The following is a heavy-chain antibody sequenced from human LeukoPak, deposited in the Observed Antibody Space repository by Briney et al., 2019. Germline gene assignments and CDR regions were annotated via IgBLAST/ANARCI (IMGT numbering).Heavy chain of an antibody. D-gene: IGHD3-3*01. V-gene: IGHV1-69*05. CDR1: GGTFSSYA. J-gene: IGHJ4*02. CDR3: ARNPNYDFWSGYYFDY. Sequence: SVKVSCKASGGTFSSYAISWVRQAPGQGLEWMGRIIPIFGTANYAQKFQGRVTITTDESTSTAYMELSSLRSEDTAVYYCARNPNYDFWSGYYFDYWGQGTLDTVSS. CDR2: IIPIFGTA.